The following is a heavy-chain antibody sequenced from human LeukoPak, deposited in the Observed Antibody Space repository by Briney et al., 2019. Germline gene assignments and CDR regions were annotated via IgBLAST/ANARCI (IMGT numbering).Heavy chain of an antibody. CDR1: GGSISSYY. Sequence: WETLSLTCTVSGGSISSYYWGWIRQPPGKGLEWIRHIDYSGSTNYNPSFKSRVTISVDTSKNQFSLKLSSVTAADTAVYYCARGGYCSGGSCYSTGWFDPWGQGTLVTVSS. CDR3: ARGGYCSGGSCYSTGWFDP. V-gene: IGHV4-59*08. J-gene: IGHJ5*02. D-gene: IGHD2-15*01. CDR2: IDYSGST.